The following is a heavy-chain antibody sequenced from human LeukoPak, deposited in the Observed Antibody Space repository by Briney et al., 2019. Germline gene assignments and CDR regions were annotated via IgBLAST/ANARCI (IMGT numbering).Heavy chain of an antibody. Sequence: PSETLSLTCTVSGGSISSSSYYWGWLRQPPGKGLEWIGGIYYSGTTYYNASLKSRVTISVDTSKNQFSLKPSSVTAADTAVYYCARLLSVPVVAGTLYWFDPWGQGTLVTVSS. CDR3: ARLLSVPVVAGTLYWFDP. V-gene: IGHV4-39*01. J-gene: IGHJ5*02. CDR2: IYYSGTT. CDR1: GGSISSSSYY. D-gene: IGHD2-15*01.